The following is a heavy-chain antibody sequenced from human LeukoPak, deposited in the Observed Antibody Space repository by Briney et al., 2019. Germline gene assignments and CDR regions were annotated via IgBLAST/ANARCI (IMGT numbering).Heavy chain of an antibody. D-gene: IGHD1-26*01. CDR3: ARVGGTNYYYYGMDV. V-gene: IGHV4-59*01. CDR2: IYYSGST. J-gene: IGHJ6*02. Sequence: SETLSLTCTVSGGSISNYYWSWIRQPPGKGLEWIGYIYYSGSTNYNPSLKSRVTISVDTSKNQFSLKLSSVTAADTAVYYCARVGGTNYYYYGMDVWGQGTTVTVTS. CDR1: GGSISNYY.